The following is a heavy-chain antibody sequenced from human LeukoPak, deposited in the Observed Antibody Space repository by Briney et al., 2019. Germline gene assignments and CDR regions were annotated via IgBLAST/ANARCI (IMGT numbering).Heavy chain of an antibody. J-gene: IGHJ4*02. Sequence: PGGSLRLSCAASGFTFSSYWMSWVRQAPGKGLEWVANIKQDGSEKYYVDSVKGRFTISRDNSRNTLYLQMNSLRAEDTAIYYCAKDPNGDYVGAFDYWGPGTLVTVSS. D-gene: IGHD4-17*01. CDR1: GFTFSSYW. CDR3: AKDPNGDYVGAFDY. CDR2: IKQDGSEK. V-gene: IGHV3-7*03.